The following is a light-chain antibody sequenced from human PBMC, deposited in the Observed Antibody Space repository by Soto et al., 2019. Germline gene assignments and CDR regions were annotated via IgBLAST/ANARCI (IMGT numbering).Light chain of an antibody. V-gene: IGKV1-39*01. CDR1: ESIATY. CDR2: LAS. CDR3: QHSYSTPYA. Sequence: DIQMTQSPSSLSASVGDRITITCRTSESIATYLNWYQQKPGKAPRLLIFLASRWQSGVPSRFTGSGSETEFTLTISSLQPEDSATYYCQHSYSTPYAFGQGTKLQIK. J-gene: IGKJ2*01.